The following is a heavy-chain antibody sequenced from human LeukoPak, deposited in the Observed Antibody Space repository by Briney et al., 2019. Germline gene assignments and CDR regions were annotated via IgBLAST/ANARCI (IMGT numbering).Heavy chain of an antibody. V-gene: IGHV3-7*01. CDR2: IKVDGSEK. CDR1: GFTFRSYW. CDR3: ARGRYYFES. Sequence: GGSLRLSCAASGFTFRSYWMSWVRQAPGKGLEWVANIKVDGSEKYYVDSVKGRFTISRDNAKDSLYLQMNSLRAEDTAAYYCARGRYYFESWGEGTQVTVSS. J-gene: IGHJ4*02.